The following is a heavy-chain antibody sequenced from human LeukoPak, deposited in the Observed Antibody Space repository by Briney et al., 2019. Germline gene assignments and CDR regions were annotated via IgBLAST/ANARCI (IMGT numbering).Heavy chain of an antibody. V-gene: IGHV1-69*04. D-gene: IGHD4-23*01. J-gene: IGHJ4*02. CDR1: GGTFSSYA. CDR2: IIPILGIA. CDR3: ARSGGATVVTSPFDY. Sequence: ASVKVSRKASGGTFSSYAISWVRQAPGQGLEWMGRIIPILGIANYAQKFQGRVTITADKSTSTAYMELSSLRSEDTAVYYCARSGGATVVTSPFDYWGQGTLVTVSS.